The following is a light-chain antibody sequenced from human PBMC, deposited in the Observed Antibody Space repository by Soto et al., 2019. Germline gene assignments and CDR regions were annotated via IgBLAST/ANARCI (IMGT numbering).Light chain of an antibody. V-gene: IGLV1-40*01. J-gene: IGLJ2*01. CDR2: ANT. Sequence: QSVLTQPPSVPGAPGQRVTISCTGSSSNIGAGYDVHWYQQLPGTAPKLLIYANTNRPSGVPDRFSGSKSGTSASLAITGLQAEDEADYYCQSFDNVLSGPVVFGGGTKLTVL. CDR3: QSFDNVLSGPVV. CDR1: SSNIGAGYD.